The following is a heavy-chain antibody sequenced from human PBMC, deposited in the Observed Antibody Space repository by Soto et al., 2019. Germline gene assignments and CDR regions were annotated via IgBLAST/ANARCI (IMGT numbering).Heavy chain of an antibody. D-gene: IGHD6-13*01. Sequence: PSETLSLTCAVYGGSFSGYYWSWIRQPPGKGLEWIGEINHSGSTNYNPSLKSRVNISVDTSKNQFSLKLSSVTAADTAVYYCAKRAAGTSFDYWGQGTLVTVSS. CDR2: INHSGST. CDR3: AKRAAGTSFDY. J-gene: IGHJ4*02. CDR1: GGSFSGYY. V-gene: IGHV4-34*01.